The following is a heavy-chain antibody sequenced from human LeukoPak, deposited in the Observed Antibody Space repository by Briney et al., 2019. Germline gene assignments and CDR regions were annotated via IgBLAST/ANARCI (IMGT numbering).Heavy chain of an antibody. CDR3: ATDNYGTLDY. D-gene: IGHD3-16*01. V-gene: IGHV1-2*02. CDR1: GYTFTDYY. Sequence: ASVKVSCKASGYTFTDYYIHWVRRAPGLVLEWMGWIDPRSGGTRCTQKFQGRVTMTRDTSISTVYLDLSGMTFDDTALYYCATDNYGTLDYWGQGTLVTVSS. CDR2: IDPRSGGT. J-gene: IGHJ4*02.